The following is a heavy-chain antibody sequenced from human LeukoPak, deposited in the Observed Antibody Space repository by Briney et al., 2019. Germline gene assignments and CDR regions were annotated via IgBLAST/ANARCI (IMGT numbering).Heavy chain of an antibody. J-gene: IGHJ5*02. V-gene: IGHV3-23*01. CDR2: ITSTGDKI. CDR1: EFTFSSVP. Sequence: PGGSLRLSCVTSEFTFSSVPMSWVRQAPGKGLEWLSVITSTGDKIYYADSVKGRFATSRDNSKNTLYLQMNSLRAEDTAIYYCVNMYSSGWSDHWGQGTLVTVSS. D-gene: IGHD3-22*01. CDR3: VNMYSSGWSDH.